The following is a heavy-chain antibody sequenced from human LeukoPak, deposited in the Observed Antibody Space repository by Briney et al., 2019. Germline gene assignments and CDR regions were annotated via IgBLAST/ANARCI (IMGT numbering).Heavy chain of an antibody. CDR1: GFTVSSNY. CDR2: IYSGGST. D-gene: IGHD4-17*01. CDR3: ARGVMTTVTTAFFYYYYYMDV. V-gene: IGHV3-53*01. J-gene: IGHJ6*03. Sequence: GGSLRLSCTVSGFTVSSNYMSWVRQAPGKGLEWVSVIYSGGSTYYADSVKGRFTISRDNSKNTLYLQMNSLRAEDTAVYYCARGVMTTVTTAFFYYYYYMDVWGKGTTVTISS.